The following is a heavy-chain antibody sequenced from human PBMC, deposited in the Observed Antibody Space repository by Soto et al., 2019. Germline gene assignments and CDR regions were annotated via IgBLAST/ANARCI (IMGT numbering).Heavy chain of an antibody. CDR2: IYYSGST. V-gene: IGHV4-61*01. Sequence: SETLSLTCTVSGGSVSSGSYYWSWIRQPPGKGLEWIGYIYYSGSTNYNPSLKSRVTISVDTSKNQFSLKLSSVTAADTAVYYCARDLVVPAAMKLGLTRNYYYGMDVWGQGTTVTVSS. CDR1: GGSVSSGSYY. D-gene: IGHD2-2*01. CDR3: ARDLVVPAAMKLGLTRNYYYGMDV. J-gene: IGHJ6*02.